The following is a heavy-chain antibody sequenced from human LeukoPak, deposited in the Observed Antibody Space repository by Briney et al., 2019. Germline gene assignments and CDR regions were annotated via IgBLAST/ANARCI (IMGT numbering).Heavy chain of an antibody. J-gene: IGHJ4*02. CDR1: GGSFSGYY. D-gene: IGHD4-17*01. CDR2: INHSGST. V-gene: IGHV4-34*01. CDR3: ARDGRPGAGY. Sequence: SETLSLICAVYGGSFSGYYWSWIRQPPGEGLEWIGEINHSGSTNYNPSLKSRVTISVDTSKNQFSLKLSSVTAADTAVYYCARDGRPGAGYWGQGTLVTVSS.